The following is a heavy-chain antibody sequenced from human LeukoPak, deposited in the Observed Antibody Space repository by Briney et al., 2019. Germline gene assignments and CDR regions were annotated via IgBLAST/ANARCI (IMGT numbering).Heavy chain of an antibody. CDR1: GYTLTELS. V-gene: IGHV1-24*01. CDR3: ATSVAAAGFLTY. Sequence: GASVKVSCKVSGYTLTELSMHWVRQAPGKGLEWMGGFDPEDGETIYAQKFQGRVTMTEDTSTDTAYMELSSLRSEDTAVYYCATSVAAAGFLTYWGRGTLVTVSS. J-gene: IGHJ4*02. CDR2: FDPEDGET. D-gene: IGHD6-13*01.